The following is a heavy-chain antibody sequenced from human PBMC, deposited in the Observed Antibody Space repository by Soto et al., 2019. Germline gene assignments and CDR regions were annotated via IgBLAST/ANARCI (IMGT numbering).Heavy chain of an antibody. D-gene: IGHD4-17*01. J-gene: IGHJ4*02. CDR3: ARDPDYVGFFDY. Sequence: EVQLVESGGGLVKPGGSLRLSCAASGFTFSSYSMNWVRQAPGKGLEWVSSISSSSSYIYYADSVKGRFTISRDNAKNSLCLQMNSLRAEDTAVYYCARDPDYVGFFDYWGQGTLVTVSS. CDR1: GFTFSSYS. CDR2: ISSSSSYI. V-gene: IGHV3-21*01.